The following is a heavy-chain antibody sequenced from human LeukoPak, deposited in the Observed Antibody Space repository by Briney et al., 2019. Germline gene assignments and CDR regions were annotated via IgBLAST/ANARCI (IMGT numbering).Heavy chain of an antibody. V-gene: IGHV4-30-4*01. CDR2: VYYSGST. CDR1: GGSFSSGDYY. D-gene: IGHD3-10*01. Sequence: PSQTLSLTCTVSGGSFSSGDYYWGWIRQPPGKGLEWVGCVYYSGSTYYNPSLKSRVTISVDTSKNQFSLKLSSVTAADTAVYYCAREAMVRGVIEYYYFDYWGQGTLVTVSS. CDR3: AREAMVRGVIEYYYFDY. J-gene: IGHJ4*02.